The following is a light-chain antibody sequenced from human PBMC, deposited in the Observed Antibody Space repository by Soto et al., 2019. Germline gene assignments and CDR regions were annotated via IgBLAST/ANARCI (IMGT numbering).Light chain of an antibody. CDR1: SSDVGGYNS. Sequence: QSALTQPRSVSGSPGQSVTISCTGTSSDVGGYNSVSWYQQYPGKAPKLMIYDVNKRPSGVPDRFSGSKSGNTASLTISGLQAEDEADYYCCSYVGRYGYVFGTETKLTVL. J-gene: IGLJ1*01. V-gene: IGLV2-11*01. CDR2: DVN. CDR3: CSYVGRYGYV.